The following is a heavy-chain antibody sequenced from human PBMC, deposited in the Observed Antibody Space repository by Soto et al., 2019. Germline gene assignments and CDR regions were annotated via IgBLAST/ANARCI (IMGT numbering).Heavy chain of an antibody. CDR3: ATDDYYDNSGYHENGWYFDL. J-gene: IGHJ2*01. V-gene: IGHV1-69*06. CDR1: GGTLSTFG. CDR2: IVPVLGSA. D-gene: IGHD3-22*01. Sequence: QVQLVQSGAEVKKPGSSVKVSCKTSGGTLSTFGFSWVRQAPGQGLEWMGGIVPVLGSADYPQKFQGRVTITADTSINTVYMELSSLRSEDTAVYYCATDDYYDNSGYHENGWYFDLWGRGSLVTVSS.